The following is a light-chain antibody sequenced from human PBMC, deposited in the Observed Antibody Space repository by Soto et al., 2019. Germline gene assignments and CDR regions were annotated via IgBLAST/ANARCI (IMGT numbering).Light chain of an antibody. V-gene: IGKV3-20*01. CDR3: QQYGRSPFT. CDR1: QSVGSSY. CDR2: GAS. Sequence: DIVLTQSPGTLSLSPGERATLSCRASQSVGSSYLAWYQQKPGQAPRLLIYGASSRATGIPDRFSGSGSGTDFTLTISRLEPEDFAVYYCQQYGRSPFTFGPGTKVDIK. J-gene: IGKJ3*01.